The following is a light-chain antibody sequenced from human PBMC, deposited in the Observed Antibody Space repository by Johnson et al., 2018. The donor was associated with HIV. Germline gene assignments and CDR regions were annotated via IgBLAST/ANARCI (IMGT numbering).Light chain of an antibody. CDR2: ENN. J-gene: IGLJ1*01. Sequence: QSVLTQPPSVSAAPGQKVTISCSGSSSNIGNNYVSWYQQLPGTAPKLLIYENNKRPSGIPDRFSGSQSGTSATLGITGLQTGDEADYYCGTWDSSRREYVFGTGTEVTVL. V-gene: IGLV1-51*02. CDR3: GTWDSSRREYV. CDR1: SSNIGNNY.